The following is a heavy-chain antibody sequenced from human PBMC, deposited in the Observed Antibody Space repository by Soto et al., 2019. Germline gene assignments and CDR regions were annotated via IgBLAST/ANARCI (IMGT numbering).Heavy chain of an antibody. Sequence: QVQLVESGGGVVQPGRSLRLSCAASGFTFSSYGMHWVRQAPGKGLEWVAVISYDGSNKYYADSVKGRFTISRDNSKNTLYLQMHSLRDEDTAVYYCAEDPSGWELLPTSFDYWGQGTLVTGSS. CDR3: AEDPSGWELLPTSFDY. D-gene: IGHD1-26*01. CDR1: GFTFSSYG. J-gene: IGHJ4*02. V-gene: IGHV3-30*18. CDR2: ISYDGSNK.